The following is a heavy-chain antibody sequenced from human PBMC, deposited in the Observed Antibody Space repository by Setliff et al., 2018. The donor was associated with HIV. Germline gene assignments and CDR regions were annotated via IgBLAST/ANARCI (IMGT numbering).Heavy chain of an antibody. D-gene: IGHD6-25*01. V-gene: IGHV4-39*07. CDR1: GGSISSSSYY. Sequence: SETLSLTCTVSGGSISSSSYYWGWIRQPPGKGLEWIGSIYYSGSTNYNPSLKSRVTISVDKSKNQFSLKLSSVTAADTAVYYCARGVAAAATHDAFDIWGQGTMVTVSS. CDR2: IYYSGST. J-gene: IGHJ3*02. CDR3: ARGVAAAATHDAFDI.